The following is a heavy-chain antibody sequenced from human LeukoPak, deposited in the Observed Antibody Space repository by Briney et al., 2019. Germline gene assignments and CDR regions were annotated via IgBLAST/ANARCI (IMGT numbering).Heavy chain of an antibody. D-gene: IGHD4-23*01. CDR2: IDRDGSRL. CDR3: VRGNDYGGPHY. V-gene: IGHV3-74*01. Sequence: GGSLRLSCTVSGFTFSSYWMHWVRHAPGKGLVWVSRIDRDGSRLNYADSVKGRFTISRDNGKNTLFLQMNSLRAEDAAVYYCVRGNDYGGPHYWGQGTLVTVSS. J-gene: IGHJ4*02. CDR1: GFTFSSYW.